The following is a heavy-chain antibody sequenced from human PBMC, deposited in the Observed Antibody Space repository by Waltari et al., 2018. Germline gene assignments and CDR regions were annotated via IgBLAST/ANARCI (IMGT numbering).Heavy chain of an antibody. CDR2: IYYSGST. D-gene: IGHD4-17*01. J-gene: IGHJ3*02. CDR3: ARPFQTTLNAFDI. CDR1: GGSISSHY. V-gene: IGHV4-59*08. Sequence: QVQLQESGPGLVKPSETLSLTCTVSGGSISSHYWSWIRQPPGKGLEWIGDIYYSGSTYYNPSLKSRVTISVDTSKNQFSLKLSSVTAADTAVYYCARPFQTTLNAFDIWGQGTMVTVSS.